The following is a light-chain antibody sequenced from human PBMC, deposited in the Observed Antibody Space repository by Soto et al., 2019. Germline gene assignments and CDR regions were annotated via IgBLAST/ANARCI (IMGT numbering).Light chain of an antibody. CDR2: DAS. CDR1: QSVSTY. V-gene: IGKV3-11*01. CDR3: QQRSNWPPIT. J-gene: IGKJ5*01. Sequence: EVVLTQSPATLSLSPGERATLSCRASQSVSTYLDWFQQKPGQAPRLLIYDASNRATGLPARFSGSGSGTDFTLTISSLEPEDFAVYYCQQRSNWPPITFGQGTRLEIK.